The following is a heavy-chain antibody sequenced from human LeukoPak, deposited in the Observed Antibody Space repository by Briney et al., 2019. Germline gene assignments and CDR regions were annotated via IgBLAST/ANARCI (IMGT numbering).Heavy chain of an antibody. V-gene: IGHV3-15*01. D-gene: IGHD6-13*01. J-gene: IGHJ6*02. CDR3: TSVHPRYSSSWRGSYYYYYGMDV. CDR1: GFTFSNAW. Sequence: GGSLRLSCAASGFTFSNAWMSWVRQAPGKGLEWVGCIKSETDGGTTDYAAPVKGRFTISRDDSKNTLYLQMNSLKTEDTAVYYCTSVHPRYSSSWRGSYYYYYGMDVWGQGTTVTVSS. CDR2: IKSETDGGTT.